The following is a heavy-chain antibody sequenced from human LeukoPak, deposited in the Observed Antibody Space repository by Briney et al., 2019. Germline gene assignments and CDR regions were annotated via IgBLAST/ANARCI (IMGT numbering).Heavy chain of an antibody. CDR2: INPSGGST. CDR3: VRNTQNVDTAMVSYYFDY. V-gene: IGHV1-46*01. D-gene: IGHD5-18*01. CDR1: GYTFTGYY. Sequence: ASVKVSCKASGYTFTGYYMHWVRQAPGQGLEWMGIINPSGGSTSYAQKFQGRVTMTRDTSTSTVYMELSSLRSEDTAVYYCVRNTQNVDTAMVSYYFDYWGQGTLVTVSS. J-gene: IGHJ4*02.